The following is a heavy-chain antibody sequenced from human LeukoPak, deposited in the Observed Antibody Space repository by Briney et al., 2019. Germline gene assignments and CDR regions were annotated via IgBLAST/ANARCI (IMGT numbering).Heavy chain of an antibody. V-gene: IGHV3-23*01. CDR1: GFTFSNYG. CDR3: AKGGGYEAQYYYYYLDV. D-gene: IGHD5-12*01. CDR2: LSSSGGST. J-gene: IGHJ6*03. Sequence: GGTLRLSCAASGFTFSNYGMNWVRQAPGKGLEWVSALSSSGGSTYYADSVKGRFTISRDNSKNTLYLQMKSLRAEDTAVYYCAKGGGYEAQYYYYYLDVWGKGTTVTISS.